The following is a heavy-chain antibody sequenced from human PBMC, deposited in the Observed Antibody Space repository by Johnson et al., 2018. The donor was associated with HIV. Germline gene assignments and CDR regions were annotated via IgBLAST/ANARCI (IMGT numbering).Heavy chain of an antibody. D-gene: IGHD4-17*01. V-gene: IGHV3-11*04. CDR1: RFTFSDYY. CDR2: ISSSGSTI. J-gene: IGHJ3*01. Sequence: QVQLVESGGGLVKPGGSLRLSCAASRFTFSDYYMSWIRQTPGKGLEWVSYISSSGSTIYYADSVTGRFTISRDNAKNSLHLQMTSLSAEDTAVYNCARDATPRGGAYVGYAFDLWGQGTMVTVSP. CDR3: ARDATPRGGAYVGYAFDL.